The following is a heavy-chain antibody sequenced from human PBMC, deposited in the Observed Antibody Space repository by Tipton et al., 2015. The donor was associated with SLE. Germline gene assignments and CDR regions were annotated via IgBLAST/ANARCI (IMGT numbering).Heavy chain of an antibody. CDR2: IYSGGST. V-gene: IGHV3-66*01. D-gene: IGHD2-2*01. Sequence: SLRLSCAASGFTVSSHYMTWVRQAPGKGLEWVSVIYSGGSTSYADSVKGRFTISRDNAKNSLYLQMNSLRVEDTAVYYCASFEGYQLLIYWGQGTLVTVSS. CDR1: GFTVSSHY. J-gene: IGHJ4*02. CDR3: ASFEGYQLLIY.